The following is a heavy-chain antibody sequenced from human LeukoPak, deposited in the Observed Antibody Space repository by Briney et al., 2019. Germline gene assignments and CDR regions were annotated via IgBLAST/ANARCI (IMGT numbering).Heavy chain of an antibody. J-gene: IGHJ4*02. V-gene: IGHV3-21*01. D-gene: IGHD3-10*01. Sequence: GGSLRLSCAASEFTFSSYSMNWVRQAPGKGLEWVSSISSSSSYIYYADSVKGRFTISRDNAKNSLYLQMNSLRAEDTAVYYCARDRLYYYGSGSYSSFWGQGTLVTVSS. CDR2: ISSSSSYI. CDR3: ARDRLYYYGSGSYSSF. CDR1: EFTFSSYS.